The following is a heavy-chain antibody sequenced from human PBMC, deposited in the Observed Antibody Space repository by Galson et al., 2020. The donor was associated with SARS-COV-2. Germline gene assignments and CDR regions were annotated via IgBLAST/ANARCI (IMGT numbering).Heavy chain of an antibody. J-gene: IGHJ6*03. Sequence: SETLSLTCGVYGGSFSDYSWTWVRQPPGKGLEWIGEISHSGSTNYSPSLKSRVFMSVDTSKNQFSLKLRSVTAADTAVYYCARGGSRPVMVFDDYYFYMDVWGKGTTVTVSS. CDR1: GGSFSDYS. D-gene: IGHD5-18*01. CDR3: ARGGSRPVMVFDDYYFYMDV. V-gene: IGHV4-34*01. CDR2: ISHSGST.